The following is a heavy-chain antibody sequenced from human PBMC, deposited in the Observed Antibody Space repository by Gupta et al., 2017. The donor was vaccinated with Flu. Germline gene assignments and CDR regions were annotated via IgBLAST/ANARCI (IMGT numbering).Heavy chain of an antibody. CDR2: IVNGATA. CDR3: ARDLPSGGMGY. Sequence: CAASPFSVSTNYMNWVRQAPGKGLEWVSVIVNGATARYADSVRGRFTISIDDSKNTLHLQMNSLRVDDTAVYYCARDLPSGGMGYWGQGTLVTVSS. J-gene: IGHJ4*02. D-gene: IGHD3-22*01. CDR1: PFSVSTNY. V-gene: IGHV3-53*01.